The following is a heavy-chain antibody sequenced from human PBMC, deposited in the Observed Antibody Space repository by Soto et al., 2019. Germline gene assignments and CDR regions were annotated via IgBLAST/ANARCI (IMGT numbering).Heavy chain of an antibody. CDR3: TFPPVYGDYGASGGYYYGMDV. CDR2: IKSKTDGGTT. Sequence: GGSLRLSCAASGFTFSNAWMNWVRQAPGKGLEWVGRIKSKTDGGTTDYAAPVKGRFTISRDDSKNTLYLQMNSLKTEDTAVYYCTFPPVYGDYGASGGYYYGMDVWGQGTTVTVSS. CDR1: GFTFSNAW. V-gene: IGHV3-15*07. D-gene: IGHD4-17*01. J-gene: IGHJ6*02.